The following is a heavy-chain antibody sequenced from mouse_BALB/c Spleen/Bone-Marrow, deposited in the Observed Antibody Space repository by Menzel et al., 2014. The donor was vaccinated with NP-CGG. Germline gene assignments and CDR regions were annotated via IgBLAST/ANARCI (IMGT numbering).Heavy chain of an antibody. CDR1: GYSFTSYW. V-gene: IGHV1-61*01. CDR3: ARLEGNYGSTFAY. CDR2: IHPSDTET. D-gene: IGHD1-1*01. J-gene: IGHJ3*01. Sequence: VQLQQSGAGLVRPGASVKLSCKASGYSFTSYWMNWVKQRPGQSLEWIGMIHPSDTETRLNQRFKDKATLTVDKSSSTAYMQLSSPTSEDSAVYYCARLEGNYGSTFAYWGQGTLVTVSA.